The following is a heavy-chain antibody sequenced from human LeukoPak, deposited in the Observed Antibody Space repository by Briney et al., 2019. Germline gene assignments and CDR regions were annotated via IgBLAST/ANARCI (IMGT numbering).Heavy chain of an antibody. J-gene: IGHJ4*02. V-gene: IGHV4-61*02. Sequence: PSETLSLTCTVSGGSISSGSYYWSWIRQPAGKGLEWIGRIYTSGSTNYNPSLKSRVTISEDTSKNQFSLKLSSVTAADTAVYYCARDPSKGSGSYPPVWGQGTLVTVSS. CDR1: GGSISSGSYY. CDR2: IYTSGST. D-gene: IGHD3-10*01. CDR3: ARDPSKGSGSYPPV.